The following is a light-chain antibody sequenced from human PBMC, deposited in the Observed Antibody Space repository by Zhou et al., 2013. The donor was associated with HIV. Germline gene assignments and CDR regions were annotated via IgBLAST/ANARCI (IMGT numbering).Light chain of an antibody. CDR1: QRVDTNS. J-gene: IGKJ3*01. V-gene: IGKV3-20*01. CDR2: ATS. Sequence: DIVMTQSPATLSVSPGDRATLSCRASQRVDTNSLAWYQHKSGQSPRLLIYATSSRPTGIPDRFSGSGSGTDFTFTIDTLQPEDFAVYYCQLYGRSGCTFGPGTKVEIK. CDR3: QLYGRSGCT.